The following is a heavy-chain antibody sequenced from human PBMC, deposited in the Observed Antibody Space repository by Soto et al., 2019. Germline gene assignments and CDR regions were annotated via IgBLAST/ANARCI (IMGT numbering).Heavy chain of an antibody. CDR1: GGSISSSSYY. Sequence: SETLSLTCTVSGGSISSSSYYLGWIRQPPGKGLEWIGYVFYSGATNYSPSLKSRAAISMDTSKNQFSLSLTSVTAADTAVYYCARAGFSYGHLLFWGQGIRVTVSS. V-gene: IGHV4-30-4*08. CDR2: VFYSGAT. J-gene: IGHJ4*02. D-gene: IGHD3-10*01. CDR3: ARAGFSYGHLLF.